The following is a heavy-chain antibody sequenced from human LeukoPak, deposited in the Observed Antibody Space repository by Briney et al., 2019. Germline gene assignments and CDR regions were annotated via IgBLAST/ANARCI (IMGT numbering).Heavy chain of an antibody. CDR3: ARSPGTTGGDFAY. CDR2: ISAYNGNT. D-gene: IGHD1-7*01. CDR1: GYTFTNYG. J-gene: IGHJ4*02. V-gene: IGHV1-18*01. Sequence: GASVKVSCTASGYTFTNYGISWVRQAPGQGLEWMGWISAYNGNTHYAQKLQGRVTLTTDTSTSTAYMELRSLRFDDTAVYYCARSPGTTGGDFAYWSQGTLVTVSS.